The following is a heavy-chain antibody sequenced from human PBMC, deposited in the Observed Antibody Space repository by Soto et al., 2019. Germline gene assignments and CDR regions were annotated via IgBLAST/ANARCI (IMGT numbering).Heavy chain of an antibody. J-gene: IGHJ4*02. CDR1: GFTFTSAW. CDR2: IKSKTDGGTV. D-gene: IGHD1-26*01. CDR3: TTAERGGSYYSDY. V-gene: IGHV3-15*07. Sequence: EVQLVESGGGSVRPGESLRLSCAASGFTFTSAWINWVRQAPGKGLEWAGRIKSKTDGGTVDYGAHVKGRFTISRDDSKHTAYLQMNSLRNEDTAVYYCTTAERGGSYYSDYWGQGTLVTVSS.